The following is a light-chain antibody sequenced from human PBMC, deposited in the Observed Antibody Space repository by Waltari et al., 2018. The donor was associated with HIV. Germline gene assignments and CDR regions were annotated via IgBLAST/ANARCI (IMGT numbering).Light chain of an antibody. CDR1: SSDVGGYNL. J-gene: IGLJ2*01. Sequence: QFALTQPASVSGSPGQSLTISCTGTSSDVGGYNLFSWYQQHPCKAPNLMIYEGSKRASGVSNRFSGSKSGNTASLTTSGLQAEDEADYYCCAYAGSTTYVIFGGGTKLTVL. V-gene: IGLV2-23*01. CDR3: CAYAGSTTYVI. CDR2: EGS.